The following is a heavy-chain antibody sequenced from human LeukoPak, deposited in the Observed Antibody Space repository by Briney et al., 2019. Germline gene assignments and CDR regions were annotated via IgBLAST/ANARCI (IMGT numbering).Heavy chain of an antibody. Sequence: ASVKVSCKASGYTFTSYAMHWVRQAPGQRLEWMGWINAGNGNTKYSQKFQGRVTITRDTSASTAYMELSSLRSEDTAVYYCARGGVGDGYNQYYFDYWGQGTLVTVSS. J-gene: IGHJ4*02. CDR1: GYTFTSYA. CDR2: INAGNGNT. CDR3: ARGGVGDGYNQYYFDY. D-gene: IGHD5-24*01. V-gene: IGHV1-3*01.